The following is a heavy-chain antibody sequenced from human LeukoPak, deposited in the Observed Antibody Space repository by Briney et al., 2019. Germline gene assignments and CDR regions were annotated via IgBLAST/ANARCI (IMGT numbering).Heavy chain of an antibody. CDR2: IGGSGGTT. D-gene: IGHD4-17*01. V-gene: IGHV3-23*01. J-gene: IGHJ1*01. CDR1: GFTLSSYA. CDR3: AKSPFGDAAKYFQR. Sequence: PGGSLRLSCAASGFTLSSYAMSWVRQAPGKGLEWVSAIGGSGGTTYYADSVKGRFTISRDNSKNTLYLQMNSLRAEDTAVYYCAKSPFGDAAKYFQRWGQGTLVTVSS.